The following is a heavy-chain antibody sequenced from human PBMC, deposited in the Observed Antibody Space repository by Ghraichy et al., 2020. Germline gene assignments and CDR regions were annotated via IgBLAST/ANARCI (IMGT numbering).Heavy chain of an antibody. D-gene: IGHD3-16*01. Sequence: SETLSLTCTVSGGSISSGGYYWSWIRQHPGKGLEWIGYIYHSGSTYYNPSLKSRVTISVDTSKNQFSLKLSSVTAADTAVYYCTRDQAPKGGLYGMDVWGQGTTVTVSS. CDR2: IYHSGST. J-gene: IGHJ6*02. V-gene: IGHV4-31*03. CDR1: GGSISSGGYY. CDR3: TRDQAPKGGLYGMDV.